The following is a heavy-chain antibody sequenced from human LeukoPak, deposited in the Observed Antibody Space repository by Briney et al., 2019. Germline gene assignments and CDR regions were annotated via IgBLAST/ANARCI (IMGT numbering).Heavy chain of an antibody. CDR3: GRTAYYYDSSGYDDAFDI. CDR2: ISRSGSII. V-gene: IGHV3-11*01. CDR1: GFTFSDYY. Sequence: GGSLRLSCAASGFTFSDYYMSWIRQAPGKGLEWVSHISRSGSIIYNADSVKGRFTISRDNAKDSLYLQMNSLRAEDTAVYYCGRTAYYYDSSGYDDAFDIWGQGTMVTVSS. D-gene: IGHD3-22*01. J-gene: IGHJ3*02.